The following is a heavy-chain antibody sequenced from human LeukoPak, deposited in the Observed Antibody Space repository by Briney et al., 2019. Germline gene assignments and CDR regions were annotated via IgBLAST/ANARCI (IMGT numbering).Heavy chain of an antibody. Sequence: GESLKISCKGSGYSFTSYWISWVRQMPGKGLEWMGRIDPSDSYTNYSPSFQGHVTISADRFISTAYLQWSSLKASDTAMYYCARESHSSWYGPNWFDPWGQGTLVTVSS. CDR3: ARESHSSWYGPNWFDP. D-gene: IGHD6-13*01. V-gene: IGHV5-10-1*01. J-gene: IGHJ5*02. CDR2: IDPSDSYT. CDR1: GYSFTSYW.